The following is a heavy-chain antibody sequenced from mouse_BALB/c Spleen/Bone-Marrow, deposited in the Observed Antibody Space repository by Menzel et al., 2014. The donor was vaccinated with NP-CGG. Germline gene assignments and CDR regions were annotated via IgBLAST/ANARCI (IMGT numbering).Heavy chain of an antibody. CDR3: ARDIGLRLRFAY. V-gene: IGHV7-3*02. D-gene: IGHD1-2*01. J-gene: IGHJ3*01. CDR1: GFTFXDYY. CDR2: IRNKANGYTT. Sequence: EVQVVESGGSLVQPGGSLRLSCATSGFTFXDYYMSWVRQPPGKALEWLGFIRNKANGYTTEYCASVKGRFTISRENSQSILYLQMNTLRAEDSATYYCARDIGLRLRFAYWGQGTLVTVSA.